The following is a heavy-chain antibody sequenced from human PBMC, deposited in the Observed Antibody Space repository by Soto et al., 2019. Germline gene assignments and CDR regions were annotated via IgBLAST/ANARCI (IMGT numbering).Heavy chain of an antibody. CDR2: IYWDDDK. D-gene: IGHD2-15*01. V-gene: IGHV2-5*02. J-gene: IGHJ5*02. Sequence: QITLKESGPTLVKPTQTLTLTCTFSGFSLSTSGVGVGWIRQPPGKALEWLALIYWDDDKRYSPSLKSRLTITKDNSKNQVVLTMTNMDPVDTATYYCAKNWVAATLYNWFDPWGQGTLVTVSS. CDR3: AKNWVAATLYNWFDP. CDR1: GFSLSTSGVG.